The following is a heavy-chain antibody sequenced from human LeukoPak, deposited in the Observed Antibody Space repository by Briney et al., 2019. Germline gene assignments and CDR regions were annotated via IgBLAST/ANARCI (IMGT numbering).Heavy chain of an antibody. D-gene: IGHD2-15*01. CDR3: ARVVVPTYSYGMDV. CDR2: ISYHGSDK. CDR1: GFTFNRYA. J-gene: IGHJ6*02. Sequence: GTSLRLSCAASGFTFNRYAMHWVRQAPGKGLEWVTLISYHGSDKYYADSVKGRFTISRDNTKNTLYLEMNSLRVEDTAVYFCARVVVPTYSYGMDVWGQGTAVTVS. V-gene: IGHV3-30*04.